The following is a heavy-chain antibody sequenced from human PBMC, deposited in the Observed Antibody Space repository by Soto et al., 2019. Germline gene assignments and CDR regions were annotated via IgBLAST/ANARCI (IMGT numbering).Heavy chain of an antibody. Sequence: EVQLVESGGGLVQPGRSLKLSCAASGFTFDDYAMHWVRQAPGKGLEWVSGINWNSGSIGYEDSVKGRFTISRDNAKNSLYLQMNSLRAEDTAFYYCAKDRWGSYRYVDYWGQGTLVTVSS. J-gene: IGHJ4*02. D-gene: IGHD3-16*02. CDR2: INWNSGSI. V-gene: IGHV3-9*01. CDR3: AKDRWGSYRYVDY. CDR1: GFTFDDYA.